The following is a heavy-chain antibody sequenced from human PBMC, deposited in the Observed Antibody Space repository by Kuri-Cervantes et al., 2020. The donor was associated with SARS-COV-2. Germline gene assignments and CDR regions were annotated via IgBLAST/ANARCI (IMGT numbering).Heavy chain of an antibody. J-gene: IGHJ4*02. D-gene: IGHD2-21*01. V-gene: IGHV1-8*01. Sequence: ASVKVSCKAPETTFPNYDINWVRQATGQGLEWMGMVKTNSGDTLYAQFSQGRVTMTRDTSTSTVYMELSSLTSEDTAIYYCYCAPKEGFDSWGQGTLVTVSS. CDR3: YCAPKEGFDS. CDR1: ETTFPNYD. CDR2: VKTNSGDT.